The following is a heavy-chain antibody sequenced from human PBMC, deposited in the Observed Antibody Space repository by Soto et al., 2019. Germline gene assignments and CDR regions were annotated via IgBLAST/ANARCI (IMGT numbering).Heavy chain of an antibody. CDR3: ARGRGCSGDDHYYYFDMDV. D-gene: IGHD5-12*01. CDR1: GGTFNNYP. J-gene: IGHJ6*02. V-gene: IGHV1-69*01. Sequence: QVQLVQSGAEVKKPGSSVKVSCKASGGTFNNYPITWVRQAPGEGLEWMGGSIPIFGTANYAQKFQGRVTISVDESTSTAYMELSSLRSEDTAVYYCARGRGCSGDDHYYYFDMDVWGQGTTVTVSS. CDR2: SIPIFGTA.